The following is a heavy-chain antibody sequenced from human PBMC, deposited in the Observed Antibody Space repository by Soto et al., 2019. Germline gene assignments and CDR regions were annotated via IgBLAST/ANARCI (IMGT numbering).Heavy chain of an antibody. D-gene: IGHD6-19*01. Sequence: VASVKVSCKASGYTFTSYGISWVRQATGQGLEWMGWISAYNGNTNYAQKLQGRVTMTTDTSTSTAYMELRSLRSDDTAVYYCARDSKQWLVTIGDYYFDYRRQGSLVTVSS. V-gene: IGHV1-18*01. CDR1: GYTFTSYG. CDR2: ISAYNGNT. CDR3: ARDSKQWLVTIGDYYFDY. J-gene: IGHJ4*02.